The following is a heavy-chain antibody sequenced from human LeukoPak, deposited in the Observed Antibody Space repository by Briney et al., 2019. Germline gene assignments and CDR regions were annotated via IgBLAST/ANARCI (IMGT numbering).Heavy chain of an antibody. D-gene: IGHD2-15*01. V-gene: IGHV4-34*01. CDR2: INHSGST. CDR1: GGSFSGYY. CDR3: ARGQGRGCSGGSCYYYYYGMDV. Sequence: PSETLSLTCAVYGGSFSGYYWSWIRQPPGKGLEWIGEINHSGSTSYNPSLKSRVTISVDTSKNQFSLKLSSVTAADTAVYYCARGQGRGCSGGSCYYYYYGMDVWGKGTTVTVSS. J-gene: IGHJ6*04.